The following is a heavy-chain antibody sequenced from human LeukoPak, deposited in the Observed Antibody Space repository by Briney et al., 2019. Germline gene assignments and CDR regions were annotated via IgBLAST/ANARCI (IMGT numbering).Heavy chain of an antibody. CDR2: ISYDGSNK. CDR1: GFTFSSYA. V-gene: IGHV3-30-3*01. D-gene: IGHD5-12*01. CDR3: ARDPIVATILYYFDY. J-gene: IGHJ4*02. Sequence: GGSLSLSCAASGFTFSSYAMHWVRQAPGKGLEWVAVISYDGSNKYYADSVKGRFTISRDNSKNTLYLQMNSLRAEDTAVYYCARDPIVATILYYFDYWGQGTLVTVSS.